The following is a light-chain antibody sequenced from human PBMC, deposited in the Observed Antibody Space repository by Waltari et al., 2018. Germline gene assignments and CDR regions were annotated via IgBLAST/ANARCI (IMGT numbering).Light chain of an antibody. J-gene: IGLJ1*01. CDR1: ELPRKY. CDR2: EDT. V-gene: IGLV3-10*01. CDR3: YSSDSTGLRV. Sequence: YELTQPPSVSVSPGQTARITCSGHELPRKYAYWFQQKSGQAPRLVIYEDTKRPSGIPARFSGSSSGTVATLTITGAQVDDEAAYYCYSSDSTGLRVFGGGTTVVVL.